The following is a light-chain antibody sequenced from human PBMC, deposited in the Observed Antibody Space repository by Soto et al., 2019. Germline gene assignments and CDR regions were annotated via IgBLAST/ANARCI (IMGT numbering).Light chain of an antibody. V-gene: IGKV4-1*01. J-gene: IGKJ4*01. CDR1: QSVLYSSNNKNY. Sequence: DIVITQSPASLAVSLGERATIDCKSSQSVLYSSNNKNYLAWYQQKPGQPPRLLIYGASSRATGVPDRFSGSGSGTDFTLTINRLEPEDFAVYFCQQYGSSPLTFGGGTKVDI. CDR2: GAS. CDR3: QQYGSSPLT.